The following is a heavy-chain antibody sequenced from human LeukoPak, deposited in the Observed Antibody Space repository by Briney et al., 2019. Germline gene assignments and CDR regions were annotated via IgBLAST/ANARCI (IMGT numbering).Heavy chain of an antibody. D-gene: IGHD5-18*01. Sequence: PGGSLRLSCAASGFTFSSYSMNWVRQAPGKGLEWVSYISSSSSTIYYADSVKGRFTISRDNAKNSLYLQMNSLRAEDTAVYYCARDPAVRQLWPQYFDYWGQGTLVTVSS. CDR2: ISSSSSTI. V-gene: IGHV3-48*04. CDR1: GFTFSSYS. CDR3: ARDPAVRQLWPQYFDY. J-gene: IGHJ4*02.